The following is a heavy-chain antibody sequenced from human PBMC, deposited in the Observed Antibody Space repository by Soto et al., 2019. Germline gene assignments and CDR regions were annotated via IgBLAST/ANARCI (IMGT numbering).Heavy chain of an antibody. D-gene: IGHD3-3*01. CDR2: ITWNSRVL. CDR1: GLNFDDFA. J-gene: IGHJ6*02. CDR3: ARGDEYYDFWSGYSKAGLDV. Sequence: GGSLRLSCVGTGLNFDDFAMHWVRQAPGKGLEWVSGITWNSRVLAYADSVKGRFTISRDNARNSLYLQMNSLRAEDTAVYYCARGDEYYDFWSGYSKAGLDVWGQGTTVTVSS. V-gene: IGHV3-9*01.